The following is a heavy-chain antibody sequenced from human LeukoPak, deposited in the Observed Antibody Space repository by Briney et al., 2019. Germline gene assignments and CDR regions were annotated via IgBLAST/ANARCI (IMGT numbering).Heavy chain of an antibody. CDR3: AAGTVSVLLGFDI. D-gene: IGHD3-10*01. CDR2: IVVGSGNT. Sequence: GASVKVSCKAPGFTFTSSAMQWVRQARGPRLEWIGWIVVGSGNTNYARKFQERVTITRDMSTSTAYMELSSLRSEDTAVYYCAAGTVSVLLGFDIWGQGTMVTVSS. V-gene: IGHV1-58*02. J-gene: IGHJ3*02. CDR1: GFTFTSSA.